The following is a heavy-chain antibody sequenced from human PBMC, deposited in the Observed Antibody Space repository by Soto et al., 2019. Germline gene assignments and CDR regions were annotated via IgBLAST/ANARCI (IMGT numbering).Heavy chain of an antibody. CDR3: ARTFPQHRTGGRGGFDY. D-gene: IGHD3-10*01. CDR1: GFTFSSYS. J-gene: IGHJ4*02. V-gene: IGHV3-21*01. CDR2: ISSSSSYI. Sequence: GGSLRLSCAASGFTFSSYSMNWVRQAPGKGLEWVSSISSSSSYIYYADSVKGRFTISRDNAKNSLYLQMNSLRAEDTAVYYCARTFPQHRTGGRGGFDYWGQGTLVTVSS.